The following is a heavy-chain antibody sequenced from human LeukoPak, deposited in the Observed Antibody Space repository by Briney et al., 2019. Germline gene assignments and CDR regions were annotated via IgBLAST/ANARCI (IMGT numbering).Heavy chain of an antibody. CDR1: GFTFDDYA. Sequence: GGSLRLSCAASGFTFDDYAMHWVRQAPGKGLEWVSGISWNSGDIGYADSVKGRFTITRDNDKNSLYLQMNSLRAEDTALYYCAKDSGSYSSYFDYWGQGTLVTVSS. J-gene: IGHJ4*02. CDR2: ISWNSGDI. CDR3: AKDSGSYSSYFDY. D-gene: IGHD1-26*01. V-gene: IGHV3-9*01.